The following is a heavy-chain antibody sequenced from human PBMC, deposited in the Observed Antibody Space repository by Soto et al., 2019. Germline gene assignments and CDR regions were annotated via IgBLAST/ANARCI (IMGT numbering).Heavy chain of an antibody. CDR2: ISDDGSNK. J-gene: IGHJ5*02. D-gene: IGHD2-15*01. CDR1: GFTFSNYG. V-gene: IGHV3-30*03. CDR3: TTDLWRIAVVVGSTGYFNP. Sequence: PGGSLRLSCAASGFTFSNYGMHWVRQAPGKGLEWVAFISDDGSNKYYADSMKGRFTMSRDNSKSTLYLQMNSLRAEDTAVYYCTTDLWRIAVVVGSTGYFNPWGQGTPVTVSS.